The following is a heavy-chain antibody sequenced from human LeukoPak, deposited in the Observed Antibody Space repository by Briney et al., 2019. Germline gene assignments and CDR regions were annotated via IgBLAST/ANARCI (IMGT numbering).Heavy chain of an antibody. V-gene: IGHV4-59*01. D-gene: IGHD2-15*01. J-gene: IGHJ5*02. Sequence: SETLSLTCTVSGGSISSYYWSWIRQPPGKGLEWIGYIYYSGITNYNPSLKSRVTISVDTSKNQFSLKLSSVTAADTAVYYCAREMVGERGWFDPWGQGTLVTVSS. CDR3: AREMVGERGWFDP. CDR2: IYYSGIT. CDR1: GGSISSYY.